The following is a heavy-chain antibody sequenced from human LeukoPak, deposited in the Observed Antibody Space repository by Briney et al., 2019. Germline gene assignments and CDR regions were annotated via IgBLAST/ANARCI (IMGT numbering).Heavy chain of an antibody. J-gene: IGHJ6*02. CDR1: GFTFSSYE. CDR2: INHSGST. CDR3: ARGRGQGDPGEDV. D-gene: IGHD3-16*01. V-gene: IGHV4-34*01. Sequence: GSLRLSCAASGFTFSSYEMNWVRQPPGEGLEWIGEINHSGSTNHNPSLKSRVTISVDTSKNQFSLKLSSVTAADTAVYYCARGRGQGDPGEDVWGRGTTVTVSS.